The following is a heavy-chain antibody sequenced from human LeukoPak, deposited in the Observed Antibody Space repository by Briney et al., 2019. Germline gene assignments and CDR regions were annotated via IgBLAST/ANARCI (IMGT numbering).Heavy chain of an antibody. CDR1: GDSVSSNSAA. J-gene: IGHJ6*02. CDR2: TYYRSKWYN. V-gene: IGHV6-1*01. D-gene: IGHD6-13*01. CDR3: ARDPVAAAGNYYYYYGMDV. Sequence: SQTLSLTCAISGDSVSSNSAAWNWIRQSPSRGLERLGRTYYRSKWYNDYAVSVKSRITINPDPSKNQFSLQLNSVTPEDTAVYYCARDPVAAAGNYYYYYGMDVWGQGTTVTVSS.